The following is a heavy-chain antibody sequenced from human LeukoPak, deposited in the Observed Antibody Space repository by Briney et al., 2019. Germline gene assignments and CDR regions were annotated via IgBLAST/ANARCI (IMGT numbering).Heavy chain of an antibody. CDR3: GRGPIAVAGITALNY. D-gene: IGHD6-19*01. CDR2: INHSGSN. Sequence: PSETLSLTCAVYGGSFSGYYWSWIRQPPGKGLEWIGEINHSGSNNYDPPLKSRVTISLDTSKNQSPSTLRPVTAADTAVYYCGRGPIAVAGITALNYWGQGTLVTVSS. J-gene: IGHJ4*02. CDR1: GGSFSGYY. V-gene: IGHV4-34*01.